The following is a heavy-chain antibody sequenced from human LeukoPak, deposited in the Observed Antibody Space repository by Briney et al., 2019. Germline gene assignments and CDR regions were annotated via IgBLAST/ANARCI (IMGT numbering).Heavy chain of an antibody. CDR1: GYTFTSYY. V-gene: IGHV1-46*01. CDR3: ARGPSITLVRGGQWYYYMDV. Sequence: ASVKVSCKASGYTFTSYYIHWVRQAPGQGLEWMGLINPSGGSTNYAQKFQGRVTMTRDTSTSTVYMELSSLRSEDTAVYYCARGPSITLVRGGQWYYYMDVWGKGTTVTISS. D-gene: IGHD3-10*01. J-gene: IGHJ6*03. CDR2: INPSGGST.